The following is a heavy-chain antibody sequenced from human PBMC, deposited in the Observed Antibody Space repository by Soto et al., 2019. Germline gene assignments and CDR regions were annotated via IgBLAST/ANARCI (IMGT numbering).Heavy chain of an antibody. J-gene: IGHJ6*03. V-gene: IGHV3-73*01. CDR3: TRHVDCSGGSCYSGYCYYMDV. CDR1: GFTFSDSA. CDR2: IRSKPNTDAT. Sequence: EVQLVESGGGLVQPGGSLKLSCAASGFTFSDSAMHWVRQASGKGLEWVGRIRSKPNTDATAYAASVKGRFTISRDDSKNTAYLQMNSLKTEDTAVYYCTRHVDCSGGSCYSGYCYYMDVWGKGTTVTVSS. D-gene: IGHD2-15*01.